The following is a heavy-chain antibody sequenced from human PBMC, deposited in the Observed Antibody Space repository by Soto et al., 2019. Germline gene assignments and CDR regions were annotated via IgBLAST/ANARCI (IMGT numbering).Heavy chain of an antibody. V-gene: IGHV1-2*04. CDR1: GYSFTDYH. J-gene: IGHJ6*02. Sequence: SVKVSCKASGYSFTDYHIHWVRQAPGQGLEWLGRINPKSGGTSTAQKFQGWVTMTTDTSISTAYMELSRLRSDDTAVYYCARADSVGAHYYYYGMDVWGQGTTVTVSS. CDR2: INPKSGGT. D-gene: IGHD1-26*01. CDR3: ARADSVGAHYYYYGMDV.